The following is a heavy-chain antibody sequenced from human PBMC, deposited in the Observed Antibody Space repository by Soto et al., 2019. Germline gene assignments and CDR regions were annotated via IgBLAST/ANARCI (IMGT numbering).Heavy chain of an antibody. V-gene: IGHV5-51*01. J-gene: IGHJ4*02. D-gene: IGHD6-13*01. Sequence: GESLKISCKGSGYTFSNFWIGWVRQLPGKGLEWMGIIYPGDHETRYSPSFHGKVTISADRSINTAYLQWNSLEASDTAFYFCARSPRSSPYFDYWGQGARVTVSS. CDR1: GYTFSNFW. CDR2: IYPGDHET. CDR3: ARSPRSSPYFDY.